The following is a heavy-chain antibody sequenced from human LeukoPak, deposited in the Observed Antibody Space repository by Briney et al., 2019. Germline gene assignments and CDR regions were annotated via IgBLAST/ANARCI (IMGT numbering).Heavy chain of an antibody. CDR1: GFTFSRYA. CDR2: ISDTGGNT. Sequence: GSLRLSCAASGFTFSRYAMSWVRQAPGKGLEWLSAISDTGGNTYYTDSVKGLFTISRDNSRSTLYLQMNSLRVEDTAFYYCATLVFDSSGYSYFDYWGQGTLVTVSS. D-gene: IGHD3-22*01. V-gene: IGHV3-23*01. J-gene: IGHJ4*02. CDR3: ATLVFDSSGYSYFDY.